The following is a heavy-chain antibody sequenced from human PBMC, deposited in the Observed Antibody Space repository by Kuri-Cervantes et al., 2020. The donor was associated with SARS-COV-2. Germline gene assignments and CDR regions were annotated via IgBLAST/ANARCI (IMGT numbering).Heavy chain of an antibody. Sequence: GESLKISCAASGFTFSSYSMNWVRQAPGKGLEWVSSISSSSSYIYCADSVKGRFTISRDNAKNSLYLQMNSLRVEDTALYYCAKDRAYGDYDRGSLQHWGQGTLVTVSS. J-gene: IGHJ1*01. D-gene: IGHD4-17*01. CDR1: GFTFSSYS. CDR2: ISSSSSYI. CDR3: AKDRAYGDYDRGSLQH. V-gene: IGHV3-21*04.